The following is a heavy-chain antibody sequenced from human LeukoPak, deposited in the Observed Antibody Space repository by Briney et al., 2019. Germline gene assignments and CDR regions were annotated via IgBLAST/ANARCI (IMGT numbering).Heavy chain of an antibody. V-gene: IGHV4-59*08. J-gene: IGHJ6*03. Sequence: SETLSLTCTVSGGSISSYYWSWIRQPPGKGLEWIGYIYYSGSTNYNPSLKSRVTISVDTSKNQFSLKLSSVTAADTAVYYCARTDSSGYFSYYYYMDVWGKGTTVTISS. CDR3: ARTDSSGYFSYYYYMDV. D-gene: IGHD3-22*01. CDR1: GGSISSYY. CDR2: IYYSGST.